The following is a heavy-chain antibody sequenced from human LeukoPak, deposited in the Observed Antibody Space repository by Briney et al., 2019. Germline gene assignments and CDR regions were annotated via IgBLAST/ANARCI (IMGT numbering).Heavy chain of an antibody. Sequence: GGSLRLSCAASGFTFSSYGMHWVRQAPGKGLEWVAFIRYDGNNKYYADSVKGRFTISRDNSKNTLYLQMNSLRAEDTAVYYCAKSPYGDSDSYYFDYWGQGTLVTVSS. D-gene: IGHD3-10*01. CDR2: IRYDGNNK. CDR3: AKSPYGDSDSYYFDY. V-gene: IGHV3-30*02. J-gene: IGHJ4*02. CDR1: GFTFSSYG.